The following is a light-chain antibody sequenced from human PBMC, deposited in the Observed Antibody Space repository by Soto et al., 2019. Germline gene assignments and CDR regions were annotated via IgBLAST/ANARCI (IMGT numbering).Light chain of an antibody. CDR1: SWHSSYA. Sequence: QSVLTQSPSASASLGASVKLTCTLSSWHSSYAIAWHQQQPEKGPRYLMKLNSDGSHSKGDGIPDRFSGSSSGAERYLTISSLQSADEADYYCQPWGTGIQVFGTGTKLTVL. CDR3: QPWGTGIQV. J-gene: IGLJ1*01. V-gene: IGLV4-69*01. CDR2: LNSDGSH.